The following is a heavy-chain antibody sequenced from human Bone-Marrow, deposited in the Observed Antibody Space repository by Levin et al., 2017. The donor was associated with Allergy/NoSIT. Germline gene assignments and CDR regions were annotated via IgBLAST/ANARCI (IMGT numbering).Heavy chain of an antibody. CDR2: INPNSGGT. D-gene: IGHD6-13*01. J-gene: IGHJ4*02. CDR1: GSTFTGYY. Sequence: GGSLRLSCKASGSTFTGYYMHWVRQAPGQGLEWMGWINPNSGGTNYAQKFQGRVTMTRDTSISTAYMELSRLRSDDTAVYYCARELSYLAAALNWGQGTLVTVSS. CDR3: ARELSYLAAALN. V-gene: IGHV1-2*02.